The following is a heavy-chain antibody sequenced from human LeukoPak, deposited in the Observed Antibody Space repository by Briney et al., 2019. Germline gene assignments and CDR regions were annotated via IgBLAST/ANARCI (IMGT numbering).Heavy chain of an antibody. CDR1: GFTFSSYA. V-gene: IGHV3-30-3*01. Sequence: GGSLRLSCAASGFTFSSYAMHWVRQAPGKGLEWVAVISYDGSNKYYADSVKGRFTISRDNSKNTLYLQMNSLRAEDTAVYYCAKAPRGPDIWGQGTMVTVSS. CDR2: ISYDGSNK. CDR3: AKAPRGPDI. J-gene: IGHJ3*02.